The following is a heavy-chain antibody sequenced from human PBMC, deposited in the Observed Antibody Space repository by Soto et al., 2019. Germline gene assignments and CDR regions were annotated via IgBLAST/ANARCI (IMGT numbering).Heavy chain of an antibody. CDR2: VSSSGST. Sequence: SSETLSLTCTVSGGSISGDHWNWIRQPPGKGLEWIAYVSSSGSTKYNPSLKSRVTISIDTTKNQFSLRLSSVTAADTAAYYCASGFYDSRGYSEAFDIWGQGTKVTVSS. CDR3: ASGFYDSRGYSEAFDI. D-gene: IGHD3-22*01. V-gene: IGHV4-59*01. CDR1: GGSISGDH. J-gene: IGHJ3*02.